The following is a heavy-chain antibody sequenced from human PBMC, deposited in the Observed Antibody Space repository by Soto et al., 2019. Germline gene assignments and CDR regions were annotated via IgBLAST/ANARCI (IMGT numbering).Heavy chain of an antibody. D-gene: IGHD2-2*02. J-gene: IGHJ6*03. Sequence: SETLSLTCAVSGDSISSSNWWSWVRQPPGKGLEWIGSIYYSGSTYYNPSLKSRVTISVDTSKNQFSLKLSSVTAADTAVYYCARRPPATYTYYYMDVWGKGTTVTVSS. CDR1: GDSISSSNW. CDR3: ARRPPATYTYYYMDV. CDR2: IYYSGST. V-gene: IGHV4-39*01.